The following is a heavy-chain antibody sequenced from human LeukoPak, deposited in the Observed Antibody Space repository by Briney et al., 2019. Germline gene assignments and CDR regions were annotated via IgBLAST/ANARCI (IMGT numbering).Heavy chain of an antibody. V-gene: IGHV4-34*01. Sequence: PSETLSLTCAVSGGSFSGYNWSWIRQPPGKGLEWIGEINHSGSTNYNPSLKSRVTISVDTYKNQFSLKLSSVTAADTAVYYCARGKGDYSSSWYWFDPWGQGTLVTVSS. CDR2: INHSGST. D-gene: IGHD6-13*01. CDR3: ARGKGDYSSSWYWFDP. CDR1: GGSFSGYN. J-gene: IGHJ5*02.